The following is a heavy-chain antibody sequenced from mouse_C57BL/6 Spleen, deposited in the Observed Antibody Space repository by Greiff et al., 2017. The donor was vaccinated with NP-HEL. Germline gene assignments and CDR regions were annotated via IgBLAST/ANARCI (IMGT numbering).Heavy chain of an antibody. CDR2: ILPGSGST. Sequence: VQLQQSGAELMKPGASVKLSCKATGYTFTGYWIEWVKQRPGHGLEWIGEILPGSGSTNSPEKFKGKATFTADTSSNTAYMQLSSLTTEDSAIYYCARSNTVVAPYAMDDWGQGTSVTVSS. J-gene: IGHJ4*01. CDR1: GYTFTGYW. D-gene: IGHD1-1*01. CDR3: ARSNTVVAPYAMDD. V-gene: IGHV1-9*01.